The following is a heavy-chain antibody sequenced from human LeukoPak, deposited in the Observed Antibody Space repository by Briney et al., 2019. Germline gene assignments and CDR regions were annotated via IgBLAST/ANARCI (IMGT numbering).Heavy chain of an antibody. J-gene: IGHJ3*02. CDR2: IIPIFGTA. CDR3: ARVRITTVFGDAFDI. Sequence: SVKVSCKASGGTFSSYAISWVRQAPGQGLEWMGGIIPIFGTANYAQKFQGRVTITADETTSTAYMELSSLRSEDTAVYYCARVRITTVFGDAFDIWGQGTMVTVSS. CDR1: GGTFSSYA. V-gene: IGHV1-69*13. D-gene: IGHD3-3*01.